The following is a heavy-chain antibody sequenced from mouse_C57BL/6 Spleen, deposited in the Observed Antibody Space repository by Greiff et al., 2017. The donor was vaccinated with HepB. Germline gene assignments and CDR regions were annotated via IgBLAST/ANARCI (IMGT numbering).Heavy chain of an antibody. CDR1: GYTFTSYG. CDR2: IYPRSGNT. CDR3: APYYYGLENFDV. D-gene: IGHD1-1*01. J-gene: IGHJ1*03. Sequence: LQESGAELARPGASVKLSCKASGYTFTSYGISWVKQRTGQGLEWIGEIYPRSGNTYYNEKFKGKATLTADKSSSTAYMELRSLTSEDSAVYFCAPYYYGLENFDVWGTGTTVTVSS. V-gene: IGHV1-81*01.